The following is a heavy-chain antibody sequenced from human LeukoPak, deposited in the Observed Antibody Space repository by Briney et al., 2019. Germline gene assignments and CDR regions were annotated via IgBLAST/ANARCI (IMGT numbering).Heavy chain of an antibody. Sequence: PGGSLRLSCAASGFTFSSNAMSWVRQAPGKGLEWVSAICGSGGSTYYADSVKGRFTISRDNSKSTLNLQMNSLRVEDTAVYYCAKDPRASSAYYYDRLGYWGQGTLVTVSS. CDR1: GFTFSSNA. J-gene: IGHJ4*02. V-gene: IGHV3-23*01. CDR2: ICGSGGST. D-gene: IGHD3-22*01. CDR3: AKDPRASSAYYYDRLGY.